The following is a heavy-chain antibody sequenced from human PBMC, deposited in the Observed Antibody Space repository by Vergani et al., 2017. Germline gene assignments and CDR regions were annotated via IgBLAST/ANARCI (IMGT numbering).Heavy chain of an antibody. D-gene: IGHD6-13*01. Sequence: QVQLVESGGGLVKPGGSLRLSCAASGFTFSDYYMSWIRQAPGKGLEWVSYISSSSSYTNYADSVKGRFTISRDNAKNSLYLQMNSLRAEDTAVYYCAGGGSQGSSSRGGFDYWGQGTLVTVSS. J-gene: IGHJ4*02. V-gene: IGHV3-11*06. CDR2: ISSSSSYT. CDR1: GFTFSDYY. CDR3: AGGGSQGSSSRGGFDY.